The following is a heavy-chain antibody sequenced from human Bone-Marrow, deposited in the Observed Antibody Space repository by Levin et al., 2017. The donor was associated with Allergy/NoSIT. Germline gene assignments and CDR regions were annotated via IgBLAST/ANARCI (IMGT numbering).Heavy chain of an antibody. CDR2: ISYRGST. CDR3: AREDGYVFDY. D-gene: IGHD5-24*01. CDR1: GGSIISGGYH. Sequence: SQTLSLTCTVSGGSIISGGYHWSWIRQHPGKDLEWIGYISYRGSTYYNPSLKSRVTLSIDTSKTQFSLKLNSLTAADTAVYFCAREDGYVFDYWGQGTLVTVSS. J-gene: IGHJ4*02. V-gene: IGHV4-31*03.